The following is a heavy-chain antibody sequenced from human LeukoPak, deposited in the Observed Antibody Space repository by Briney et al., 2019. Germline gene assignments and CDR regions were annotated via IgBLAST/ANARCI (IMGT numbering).Heavy chain of an antibody. Sequence: GGSLRLSCAAAGFSFSSYAMSWVRQAPARGLEWVSSMKGGGGDTFYADSVKGRFTLSRDDSRNTVYLQLNSLRVEDTAVYYCARGLRSGSYYVPFDYWGQGTLVTVSS. CDR2: MKGGGGDT. V-gene: IGHV3-23*01. D-gene: IGHD1-26*01. CDR1: GFSFSSYA. J-gene: IGHJ4*02. CDR3: ARGLRSGSYYVPFDY.